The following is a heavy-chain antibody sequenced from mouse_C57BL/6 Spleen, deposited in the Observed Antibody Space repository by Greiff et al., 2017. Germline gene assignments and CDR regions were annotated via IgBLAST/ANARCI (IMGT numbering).Heavy chain of an antibody. CDR2: IYPGDGDT. J-gene: IGHJ4*01. V-gene: IGHV1-80*01. CDR1: GYAFSSYW. Sequence: QVQLKESGAELVKPGTSVKISCKASGYAFSSYWMHWVKQRPGKGLEWIGQIYPGDGDTNYNGKFKGKATLTADKSSSTAYMQLSSLTSEDSAVYFCARAAMDYWGQGTSVTVSS. CDR3: ARAAMDY.